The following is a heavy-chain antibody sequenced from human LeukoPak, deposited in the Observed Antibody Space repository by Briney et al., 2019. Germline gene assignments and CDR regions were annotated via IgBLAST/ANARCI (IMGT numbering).Heavy chain of an antibody. CDR2: IRGKAYGGTT. CDR1: GFTFGDYD. J-gene: IGHJ4*02. V-gene: IGHV3-49*04. Sequence: GGSLRLSCTASGFTFGDYDMNWVRQAPGKGLEWVGFIRGKAYGGTTECAASVKGRFTLSRDDSKSIAYMQMNSLKIEDTAVYYWSIRRIQQWPYYFDYWGQGTLVTVSS. D-gene: IGHD5-18*01. CDR3: SIRRIQQWPYYFDY.